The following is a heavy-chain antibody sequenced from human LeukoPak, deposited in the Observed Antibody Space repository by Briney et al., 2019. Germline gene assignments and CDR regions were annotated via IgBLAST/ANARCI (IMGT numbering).Heavy chain of an antibody. J-gene: IGHJ4*02. Sequence: GALRLSCAASGFTFSSYGMHWVRQAPGKGLEWVAFIRYDGSNKYYADSVKGRFTISRDNSKNTLYLQMNSLRAEDTAVYYCAKLCSSTSCFDYWGQGTLVTVSS. V-gene: IGHV3-30*02. CDR2: IRYDGSNK. CDR3: AKLCSSTSCFDY. CDR1: GFTFSSYG. D-gene: IGHD2-2*01.